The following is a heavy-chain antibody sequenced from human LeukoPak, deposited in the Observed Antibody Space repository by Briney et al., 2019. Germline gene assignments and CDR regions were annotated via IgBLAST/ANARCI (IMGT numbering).Heavy chain of an antibody. CDR1: GYTFTSYA. V-gene: IGHV1-8*02. CDR3: ARGMFDNSGHYYYFYYALDV. Sequence: AASVKVSCKASGYTFTSYAMNWVRQAPGQGPEWMGWMNAKSGHTGYAQNLEGRVTMTRDTSTNTAYMELRSLRSEDTAVYFCARGMFDNSGHYYYFYYALDVWGQGTTVTVSS. J-gene: IGHJ6*02. CDR2: MNAKSGHT. D-gene: IGHD3-22*01.